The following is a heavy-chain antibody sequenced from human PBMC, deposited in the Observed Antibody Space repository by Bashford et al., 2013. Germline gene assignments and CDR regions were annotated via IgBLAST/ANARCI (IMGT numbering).Heavy chain of an antibody. CDR1: GGSFSGYY. CDR3: ARSRRRRGCFDY. D-gene: IGHD3-10*01. J-gene: IGHJ4*03. V-gene: IGHV4-34*01. Sequence: SETLSLTCAVYGGSFSGYYWSWIRQPPGKGLEWIGEINHSGSTNYNPSLKSRVTISVDTSKNQFSLKLSSVTAADTAVYYCARSRRRRGCFDYWGQGTTVTVSS. CDR2: INHSGST.